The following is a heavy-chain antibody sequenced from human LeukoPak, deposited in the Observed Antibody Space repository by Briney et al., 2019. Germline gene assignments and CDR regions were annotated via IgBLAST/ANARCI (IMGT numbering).Heavy chain of an antibody. CDR3: ARGGKVMITEVRGALVSRDGFDI. J-gene: IGHJ3*02. V-gene: IGHV1-2*02. CDR1: GYTFTGYY. Sequence: ASVKVSCKASGYTFTGYYMNWVRQAPGQGLEWMGWINPNSGGTKYAQKIQGRVTMTRDTSISTAYMELSRLRSDDTAVYYCARGGKVMITEVRGALVSRDGFDIWGQGTMATVSS. CDR2: INPNSGGT. D-gene: IGHD3-10*01.